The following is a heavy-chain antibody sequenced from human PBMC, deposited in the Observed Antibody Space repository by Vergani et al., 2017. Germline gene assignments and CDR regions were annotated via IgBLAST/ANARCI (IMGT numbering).Heavy chain of an antibody. D-gene: IGHD3-10*01. V-gene: IGHV4-38-2*01. CDR2: IHHSGST. CDR3: ARTTYGSGSYYGVA. CDR1: GYSISSGYY. J-gene: IGHJ5*02. Sequence: QVQLQESGPGLVKPSETLSLTCAVSGYSISSGYYWGWIRQPPGKGLEWIGSIHHSGSTYYNPSLKSRVTISVDTSKNQFSMKLSSVTAADTAVYYCARTTYGSGSYYGVAWGQGTLVTVSS.